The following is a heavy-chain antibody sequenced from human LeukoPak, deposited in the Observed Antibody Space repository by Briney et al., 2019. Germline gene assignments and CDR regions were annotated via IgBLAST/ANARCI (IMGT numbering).Heavy chain of an antibody. D-gene: IGHD3-3*01. V-gene: IGHV3-30-3*01. CDR2: ISYDGSNK. CDR1: GFTFSSYA. CDR3: ATLGGKHAFWSGSYIKEAFDI. J-gene: IGHJ3*02. Sequence: GGSLRLSCAASGFTFSSYAMHWVRQAPGKGLEWVAVISYDGSNKYYADSVKGRFTISRDSSKNTLYLQMNSLRAEDTAVYYCATLGGKHAFWSGSYIKEAFDIWGQGTMVTVSS.